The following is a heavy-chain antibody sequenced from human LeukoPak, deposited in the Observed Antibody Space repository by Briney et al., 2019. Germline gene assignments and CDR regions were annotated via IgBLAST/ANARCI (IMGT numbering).Heavy chain of an antibody. J-gene: IGHJ4*02. CDR1: GFTVSSNY. CDR3: ARGPSIAAPFGY. Sequence: GGSLRLSCAASGFTVSSNYMSWVRQAPGKGLEWVSVIYSGGSTYYADSVKGRFTISRDNSKNTLYLQMNSLRAEDTAVYYCARGPSIAAPFGYWGQGTLVTVSS. CDR2: IYSGGST. V-gene: IGHV3-53*01. D-gene: IGHD6-13*01.